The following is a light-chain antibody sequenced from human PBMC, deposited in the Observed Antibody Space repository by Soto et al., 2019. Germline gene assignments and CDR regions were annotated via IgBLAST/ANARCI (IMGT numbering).Light chain of an antibody. CDR1: HSLLHSNGYNY. CDR3: MQALQTRT. V-gene: IGKV2-28*01. J-gene: IGKJ1*01. Sequence: DIVMTQSPLSLPVTPGEPASISCRSSHSLLHSNGYNYLDWYLQKPGQSPQLLIYLGSNRASGVPDRFSGSGSGTDFTLKISRVEAEDVGVYYCMQALQTRTFGQGTKWIS. CDR2: LGS.